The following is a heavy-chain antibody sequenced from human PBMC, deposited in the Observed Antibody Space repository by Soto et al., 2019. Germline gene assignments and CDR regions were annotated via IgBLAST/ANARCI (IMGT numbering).Heavy chain of an antibody. D-gene: IGHD6-6*01. J-gene: IGHJ6*03. CDR3: ARHGRLKRVGSSSSARGYYYYYMDV. CDR2: ISAYNGNT. CDR1: GYTFTSYV. Sequence: ASVKVSCKASGYTFTSYVISWVRQAPGQGLEWMGWISAYNGNTNYAQKLQGRVTMTTDTSTSTAYMELRSLRSDDTAVYYCARHGRLKRVGSSSSARGYYYYYMDVWGKGTTVTVSS. V-gene: IGHV1-18*01.